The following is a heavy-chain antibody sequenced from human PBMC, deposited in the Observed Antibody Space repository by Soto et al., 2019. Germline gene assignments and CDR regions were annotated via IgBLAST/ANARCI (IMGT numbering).Heavy chain of an antibody. V-gene: IGHV4-61*01. Sequence: QVQLQESGPGLVKPSETLSLTCTVSGGSVSSGSYYLSWIRQPPGKGLEWIGYIYYSGSTNYNPPLKGRVTISVDTSKNQFSLKLSSVTAADTAVYSCARDSRIAVAGTRSSGVNWFDPWGQGTLVTVSS. D-gene: IGHD6-19*01. CDR1: GGSVSSGSYY. CDR3: ARDSRIAVAGTRSSGVNWFDP. J-gene: IGHJ5*02. CDR2: IYYSGST.